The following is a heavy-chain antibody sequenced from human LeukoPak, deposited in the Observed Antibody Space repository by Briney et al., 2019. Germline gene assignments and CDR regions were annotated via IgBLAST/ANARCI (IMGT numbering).Heavy chain of an antibody. J-gene: IGHJ5*02. CDR3: ARSPLLSYCSSTSCPNWFDP. CDR1: GGTFSSYA. D-gene: IGHD2-2*01. V-gene: IGHV1-69*01. Sequence: ASVKVSCKASGGTFSSYAFSWVRQAPGQGLEWMGGIIPIFGTTNYAQKFQGRVTITADESTSTAYMELSSLRSDDTAVYYCARSPLLSYCSSTSCPNWFDPWGQGALVTVSS. CDR2: IIPIFGTT.